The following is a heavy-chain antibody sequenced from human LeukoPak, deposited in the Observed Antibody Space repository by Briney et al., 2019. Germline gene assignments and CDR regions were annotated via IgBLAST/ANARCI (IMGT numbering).Heavy chain of an antibody. J-gene: IGHJ4*02. D-gene: IGHD3-16*01. Sequence: PGGSLRLSCAASGFSFSTYWMHWVRQVPGKGPEWVSHITPDGSSTNYADSVKGRFTISRDNAMNTLYLQMNSLRAEDTAVYYCSSQISRGGNWGQGTLVTVSS. CDR1: GFSFSTYW. CDR3: SSQISRGGN. CDR2: ITPDGSST. V-gene: IGHV3-74*01.